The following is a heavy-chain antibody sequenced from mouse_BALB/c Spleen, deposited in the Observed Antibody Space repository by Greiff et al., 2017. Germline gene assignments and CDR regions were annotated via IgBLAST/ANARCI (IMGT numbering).Heavy chain of an antibody. Sequence: QVQLQQPGAELVKPGASVKLSCKASGYTFTSYWMHWVKQRPGQGLEWIGEIDPSDSYTNYNQKFKGKATLTVDKASSTAYMQLSSLTSEDSAVYYCARRYGNYEWYAMDYWGQGTSVTVSS. D-gene: IGHD2-10*02. CDR2: IDPSDSYT. V-gene: IGHV1-69*02. CDR3: ARRYGNYEWYAMDY. CDR1: GYTFTSYW. J-gene: IGHJ4*01.